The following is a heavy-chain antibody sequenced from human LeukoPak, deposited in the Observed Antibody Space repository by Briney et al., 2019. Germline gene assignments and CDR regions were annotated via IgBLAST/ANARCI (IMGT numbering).Heavy chain of an antibody. V-gene: IGHV4-34*01. CDR1: GGSFSGYY. CDR3: ARGTHAAVVAAIYYFDY. Sequence: SETLSLACAVYGGSFSGYYWSWIRQPPGKGLEWIGEINHSGSTNYNPSLKSRVTISVDTSKNQFSLKLSSVTAADTAVYYCARGTHAAVVAAIYYFDYWGQGTLVTVSS. D-gene: IGHD2-15*01. CDR2: INHSGST. J-gene: IGHJ4*02.